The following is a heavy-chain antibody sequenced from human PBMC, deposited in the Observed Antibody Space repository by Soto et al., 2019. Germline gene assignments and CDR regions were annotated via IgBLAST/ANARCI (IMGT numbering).Heavy chain of an antibody. Sequence: SETLSLTCTVSGGSISSSSYYWGRIRQPPGKGLEWIGSIYYSGSTYYNPSLKSRVTISVDTSKNQFSLKLSSVTAADTAVYYCASHRWAGYRWRWFDPWGQGTLVTVSS. V-gene: IGHV4-39*01. CDR3: ASHRWAGYRWRWFDP. J-gene: IGHJ5*02. D-gene: IGHD3-9*01. CDR1: GGSISSSSYY. CDR2: IYYSGST.